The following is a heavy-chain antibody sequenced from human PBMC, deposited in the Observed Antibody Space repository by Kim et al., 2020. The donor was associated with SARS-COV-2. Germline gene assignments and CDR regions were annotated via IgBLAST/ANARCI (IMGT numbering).Heavy chain of an antibody. J-gene: IGHJ4*02. Sequence: KGRFTISRDNAKNSLYRQMNSLRAEDTAVYACARQASITIVGVVISTYFDYWGQGTLVTVSS. D-gene: IGHD3-3*01. CDR3: ARQASITIVGVVISTYFDY. V-gene: IGHV3-11*06.